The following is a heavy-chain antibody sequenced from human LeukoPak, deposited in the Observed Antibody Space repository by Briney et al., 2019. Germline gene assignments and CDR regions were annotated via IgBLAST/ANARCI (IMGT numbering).Heavy chain of an antibody. CDR1: GFTVSSNY. Sequence: GGSLRLSCAASGFTVSSNYMSWVRQAPGKGLEWVSIIYSGGSTYYADSVKGRFTISRDNSKNTLYLQMNSLRAEDTAVYYCARAAYYYGSGSYSGRYYFDYWGQGTLVTVSS. CDR3: ARAAYYYGSGSYSGRYYFDY. CDR2: IYSGGST. V-gene: IGHV3-66*01. J-gene: IGHJ4*02. D-gene: IGHD3-10*01.